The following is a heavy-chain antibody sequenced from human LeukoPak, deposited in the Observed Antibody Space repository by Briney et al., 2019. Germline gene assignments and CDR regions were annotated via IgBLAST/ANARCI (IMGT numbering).Heavy chain of an antibody. CDR2: IYSSGRT. J-gene: IGHJ6*03. CDR3: ARVITNFDQYKDV. Sequence: TSETLSLTCTVSGDSINNYYWSWVRQPAGKGLEWIGRIYSSGRTDYNPSLKSRVTLSVDTSKNQLSLRVNSVTAADTAVYYCARVITNFDQYKDVWGKGTTVTVSS. CDR1: GDSINNYY. V-gene: IGHV4-4*07. D-gene: IGHD3-3*01.